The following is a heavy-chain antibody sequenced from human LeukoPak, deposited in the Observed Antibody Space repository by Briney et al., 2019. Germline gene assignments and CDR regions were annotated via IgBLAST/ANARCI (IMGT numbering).Heavy chain of an antibody. CDR1: GGSISNTNW. D-gene: IGHD6-19*01. J-gene: IGHJ5*02. CDR3: TREIAVSDNWFDP. CDR2: IYHSGST. V-gene: IGHV4-4*02. Sequence: SGTLSLTCAISGGSISNTNWWWSWFRQPPGKGLEWIGEIYHSGSTNYNPSLKSRVTISVDKSRNQFSLKLTSVTAADTAVYYCTREIAVSDNWFDPWGQGTLVTVSS.